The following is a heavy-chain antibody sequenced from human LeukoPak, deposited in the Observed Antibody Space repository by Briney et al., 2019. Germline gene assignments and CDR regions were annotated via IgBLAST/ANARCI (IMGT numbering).Heavy chain of an antibody. D-gene: IGHD4-23*01. CDR3: ASDGVAGNSDPDNWFDP. Sequence: ASVKVSCKASGYTFTSYGISWVRQAPGQGLEWMGWISAYNGNTNYAQKLQGRVTMTTDTSKSTAYMELRSLRSDDTAVYYCASDGVAGNSDPDNWFDPWGQGTLVTVSS. CDR2: ISAYNGNT. CDR1: GYTFTSYG. V-gene: IGHV1-18*01. J-gene: IGHJ5*02.